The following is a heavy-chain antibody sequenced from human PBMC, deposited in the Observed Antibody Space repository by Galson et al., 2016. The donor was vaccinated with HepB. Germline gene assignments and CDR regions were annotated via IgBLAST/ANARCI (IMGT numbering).Heavy chain of an antibody. J-gene: IGHJ4*02. V-gene: IGHV1-18*01. CDR3: ARESGTMVRGVIIRAYYFDY. D-gene: IGHD3-10*01. CDR1: GYTFISYG. CDR2: ISAYNGNT. Sequence: SVKVSCKASGYTFISYGISWVRQAPGQGLEWMGWISAYNGNTNYAQKLQGRVTMTTDTSTSTAYMELRSLRSDDTAVYYCARESGTMVRGVIIRAYYFDYWSQGTRVTVSS.